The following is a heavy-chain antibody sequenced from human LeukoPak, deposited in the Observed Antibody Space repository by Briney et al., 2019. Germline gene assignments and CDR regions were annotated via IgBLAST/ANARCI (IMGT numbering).Heavy chain of an antibody. CDR3: AKDLRTEPRFDY. CDR2: ISGSGGST. J-gene: IGHJ4*02. V-gene: IGHV3-23*01. CDR1: GFTFSSYS. Sequence: GGSLRLSCAASGFTFSSYSMNWVRQAPGKGLEWVSAISGSGGSTYYADSVKGRFTISRDNSKNTLYLQMNSLRAEDTAVYYCAKDLRTEPRFDYWGQGTLVTVSS. D-gene: IGHD1-14*01.